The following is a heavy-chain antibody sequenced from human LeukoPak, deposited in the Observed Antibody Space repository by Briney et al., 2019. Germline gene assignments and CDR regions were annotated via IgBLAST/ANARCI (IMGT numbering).Heavy chain of an antibody. D-gene: IGHD3-10*01. CDR2: IYYRVTS. Sequence: KPSETLSLTCTVSGDSISTYYWSWIRQPPRKGLEWIGYIYYRVTSDYNPSLKSRVTMSVDMSTRQISLKLSSVTAADTAVYYCARAVGGDGSGSLWGPGTLVTVSS. J-gene: IGHJ4*02. V-gene: IGHV4-59*01. CDR1: GDSISTYY. CDR3: ARAVGGDGSGSL.